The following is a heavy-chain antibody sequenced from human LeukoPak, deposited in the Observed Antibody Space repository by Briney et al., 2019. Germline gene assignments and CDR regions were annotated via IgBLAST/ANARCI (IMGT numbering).Heavy chain of an antibody. CDR2: ISGSGGST. CDR3: AKTDYSNYGRYYFDY. CDR1: GFTFSSYA. D-gene: IGHD4-4*01. Sequence: GGSLRLSCAASGFTFSSYAMSWVRQAPGKGLEWVSAISGSGGSTYYADSVKGRFTISRDNSKNTLYLQMNSLRAEDTAVYYCAKTDYSNYGRYYFDYWGQGTLVTVSS. V-gene: IGHV3-23*01. J-gene: IGHJ4*02.